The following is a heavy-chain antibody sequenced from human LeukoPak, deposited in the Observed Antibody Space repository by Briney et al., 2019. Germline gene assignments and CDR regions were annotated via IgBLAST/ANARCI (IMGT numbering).Heavy chain of an antibody. CDR3: ARAVRTIAAAGAHLYYYYYYGMDV. CDR2: INNSGST. CDR1: GGSFSGYY. Sequence: SETLSLTCAVYGGSFSGYYWSWIRQPPGKGLEWIGEINNSGSTNYNPSLKSRVTISVDTSKNQFSLKLSSVTAADTAVYYCARAVRTIAAAGAHLYYYYYYGMDVWGQGTTVTVSS. V-gene: IGHV4-34*01. J-gene: IGHJ6*02. D-gene: IGHD6-13*01.